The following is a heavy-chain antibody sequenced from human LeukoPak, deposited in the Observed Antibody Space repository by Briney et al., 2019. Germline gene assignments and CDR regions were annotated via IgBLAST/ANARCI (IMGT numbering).Heavy chain of an antibody. Sequence: GGSLRLSCAASGLTFSSYAMSWVRQAPGKGLEWVSAIIGSGGTTYYADSVRGRFTISRDNSRNTLYLQMNSLRAEDTAVYYCAESRDGYVLDYWGQGTLVTVSS. CDR3: AESRDGYVLDY. CDR1: GLTFSSYA. J-gene: IGHJ4*02. V-gene: IGHV3-23*01. CDR2: IIGSGGTT. D-gene: IGHD5-24*01.